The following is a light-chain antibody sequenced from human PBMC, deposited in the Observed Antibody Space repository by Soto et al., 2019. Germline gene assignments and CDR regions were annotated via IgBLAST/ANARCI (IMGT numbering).Light chain of an antibody. V-gene: IGLV2-23*02. CDR2: EVN. Sequence: QSVLTQPASVSGSPGQSITISCTGTSSDVGNYNLVSWFQHHPGKAPKLIIYEVNKRPSGVSNRFSGSKSGNTASLTISGLQAEDEADYYCSSYAGTSTVFGGGTQLTVL. CDR3: SSYAGTSTV. CDR1: SSDVGNYNL. J-gene: IGLJ3*02.